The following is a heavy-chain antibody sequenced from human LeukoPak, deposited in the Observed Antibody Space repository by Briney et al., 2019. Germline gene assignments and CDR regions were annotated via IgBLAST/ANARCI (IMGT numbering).Heavy chain of an antibody. CDR1: GFTFNSYA. D-gene: IGHD3-22*01. V-gene: IGHV3-23*01. Sequence: GGSLRLSCAASGFTFNSYAMSWVRQAPGKGLEWVSGISGSGGNTYYADSVKGRFTISRDNPKNTLHLQMNSLRADDTAVYYCAKHLDSSGQKFDYWGQGTLVTVSS. CDR3: AKHLDSSGQKFDY. J-gene: IGHJ4*02. CDR2: ISGSGGNT.